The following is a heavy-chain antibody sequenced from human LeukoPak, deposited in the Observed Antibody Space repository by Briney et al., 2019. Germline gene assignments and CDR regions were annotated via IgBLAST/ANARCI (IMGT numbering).Heavy chain of an antibody. Sequence: SETLSLTCTVSGGSISSYYWSWIRQPPGKGLEWIGYIYYSGSTNYNPSPKSRVTISVDTSKNQFSLKLSSVTAADTAVYYCARGSLLGNIDYWGQGTLVTVSS. V-gene: IGHV4-59*01. CDR3: ARGSLLGNIDY. D-gene: IGHD7-27*01. CDR2: IYYSGST. J-gene: IGHJ4*02. CDR1: GGSISSYY.